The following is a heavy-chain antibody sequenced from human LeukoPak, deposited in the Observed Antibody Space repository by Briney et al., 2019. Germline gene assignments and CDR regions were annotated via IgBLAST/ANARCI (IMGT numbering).Heavy chain of an antibody. V-gene: IGHV5-51*01. CDR3: ARFTIFGVVSSPIDY. Sequence: GESLKISCKGSGYSFTSYWIGWVRQMPGKGLEWMGIIYPGDSDTRYSPSFQGQVTISADKSISTAYLQWGSLKASDTAMYYCARFTIFGVVSSPIDYWGQGTLVTVSS. D-gene: IGHD3-3*01. J-gene: IGHJ4*02. CDR1: GYSFTSYW. CDR2: IYPGDSDT.